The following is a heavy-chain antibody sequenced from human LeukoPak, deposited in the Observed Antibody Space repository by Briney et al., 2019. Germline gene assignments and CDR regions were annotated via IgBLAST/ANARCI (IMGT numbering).Heavy chain of an antibody. V-gene: IGHV1-2*02. Sequence: ASVKVSCKASEYTFVGHYMHWVRQAPGQGLEWMGWINPNSGVITYAQKFQGRVTMTRDTSISTAYMELSRLSSDDTAVYYCARGRGYSYSWFDPWGQGTLVTVSS. CDR2: INPNSGVI. CDR3: ARGRGYSYSWFDP. D-gene: IGHD5-18*01. J-gene: IGHJ5*02. CDR1: EYTFVGHY.